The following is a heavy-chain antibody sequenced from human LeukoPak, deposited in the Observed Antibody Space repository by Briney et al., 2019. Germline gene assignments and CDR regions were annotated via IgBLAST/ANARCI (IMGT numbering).Heavy chain of an antibody. CDR3: ARDSRYCSSTSCQKYYYYYYMDV. CDR1: GYTFTGYY. D-gene: IGHD2-2*01. V-gene: IGHV1-2*02. J-gene: IGHJ6*03. Sequence: ASVKVSCKASGYTFTGYYMHWVRQAPGQGLEWMGWINPNSGGTNYAQKFQGRVTMAGDTSISTAYMELSRLRSDDTAVYYCARDSRYCSSTSCQKYYYYYYMDVWGKGTTVTVSS. CDR2: INPNSGGT.